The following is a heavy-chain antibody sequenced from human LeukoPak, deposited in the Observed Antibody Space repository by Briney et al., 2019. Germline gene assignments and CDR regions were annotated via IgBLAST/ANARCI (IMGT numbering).Heavy chain of an antibody. CDR2: IHYSGST. V-gene: IGHV4-39*01. CDR1: GGSISSRSYY. Sequence: PSETLSLTCTVSGGSISSRSYYWGWIRQPPGKGLEWIGSIHYSGSTYYNPSLKSRLTISVDTSKNQFSLKLSSVTAADTAVYYCARLYCSGGNCYGAFDIWGQGTMVTVSS. D-gene: IGHD2-15*01. J-gene: IGHJ3*02. CDR3: ARLYCSGGNCYGAFDI.